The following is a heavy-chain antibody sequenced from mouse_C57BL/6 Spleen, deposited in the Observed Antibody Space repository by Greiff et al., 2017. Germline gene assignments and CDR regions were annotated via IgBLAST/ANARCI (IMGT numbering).Heavy chain of an antibody. J-gene: IGHJ1*03. CDR1: GFSLTSYA. CDR3: ARTHRDGYSYFDV. D-gene: IGHD2-3*01. Sequence: VQVVESGPGLVAPSQSLSITCTVSGFSLTSYAISWVRQPPGKGLEWLGVIWTDGGTNYNSALKSRLSISKDNSKSQVFLKMNSLQTDDTARYYCARTHRDGYSYFDVWGTGTTVTGSS. V-gene: IGHV2-9-1*01. CDR2: IWTDGGT.